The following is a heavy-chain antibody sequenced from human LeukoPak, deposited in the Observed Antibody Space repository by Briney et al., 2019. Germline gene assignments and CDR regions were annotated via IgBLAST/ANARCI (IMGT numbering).Heavy chain of an antibody. V-gene: IGHV4-4*02. CDR1: GGSISSSNW. CDR2: IYHSGST. D-gene: IGHD2-15*01. J-gene: IGHJ5*02. CDR3: ARDGDIVVVVAAGGVRWFDP. Sequence: SETLSLTCAVSGGSISSSNWWSWVRQPPGKGLEWIGEIYHSGSTNYNPSLKSRVTISVDTSKNQFSLKLSSVTAADTAVYYCARDGDIVVVVAAGGVRWFDPWGQGTLVTVSS.